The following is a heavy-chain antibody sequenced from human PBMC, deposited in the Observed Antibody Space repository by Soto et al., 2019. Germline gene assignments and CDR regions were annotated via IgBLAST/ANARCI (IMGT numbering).Heavy chain of an antibody. CDR1: GGTFSSYA. CDR3: CLKVRDPFDY. J-gene: IGHJ4*02. D-gene: IGHD3-10*01. Sequence: SVKVSCKASGGTFSSYAISWVRQAPGQGLEWMGGIIPIFGTANYAQKFQGRVTITADESTSTAYMELSSLRSEDTAVYYCCLKVRDPFDYWGQGTLVTVSS. CDR2: IIPIFGTA. V-gene: IGHV1-69*13.